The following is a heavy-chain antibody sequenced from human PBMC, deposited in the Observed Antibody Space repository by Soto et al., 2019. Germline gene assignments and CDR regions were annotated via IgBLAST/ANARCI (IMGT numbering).Heavy chain of an antibody. CDR2: IIPIFGTA. Sequence: SVKVSCKASGGTFSSYAISWVRQAPGQGLEWMGGIIPIFGTANYAQKFQGRVTITADESTSTAHMELSSLRSEDTAVYYCARGGPTGGDFDYWGQGTLVTVSS. J-gene: IGHJ4*02. V-gene: IGHV1-69*13. CDR3: ARGGPTGGDFDY. CDR1: GGTFSSYA. D-gene: IGHD3-10*01.